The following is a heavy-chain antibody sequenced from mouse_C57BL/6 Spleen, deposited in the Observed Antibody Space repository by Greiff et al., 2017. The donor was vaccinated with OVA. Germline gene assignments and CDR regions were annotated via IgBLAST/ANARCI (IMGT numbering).Heavy chain of an antibody. Sequence: QVQLQQPGAELVKPGASVKLSCKASGYTFTSYWMQWVKQRPGQGLEWIGEIDPSDSYTNYNQKFKGKATLTVNKSSSTAYMELRSLTSEDSAVYYCARLGRGVFDYWGQGTTLTVSS. CDR3: ARLGRGVFDY. J-gene: IGHJ2*01. D-gene: IGHD4-1*01. V-gene: IGHV1-50*01. CDR1: GYTFTSYW. CDR2: IDPSDSYT.